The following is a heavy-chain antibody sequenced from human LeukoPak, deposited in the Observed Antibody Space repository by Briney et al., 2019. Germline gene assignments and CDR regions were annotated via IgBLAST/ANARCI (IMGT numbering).Heavy chain of an antibody. J-gene: IGHJ4*02. CDR1: GFTFSSYE. V-gene: IGHV3-48*03. Sequence: GGSLRLSCAASGFTFSSYEMNWVRQAPGKGLEWVSYISSSGSTIYYADSVKGRFTISRDNAKNSLYLQMNSLGAEDTAVYYCARYAFSSSLDYWGQGTLVTVSS. CDR3: ARYAFSSSLDY. CDR2: ISSSGSTI. D-gene: IGHD6-13*01.